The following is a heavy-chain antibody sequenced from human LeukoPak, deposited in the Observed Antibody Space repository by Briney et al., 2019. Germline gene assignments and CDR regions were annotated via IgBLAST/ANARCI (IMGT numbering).Heavy chain of an antibody. CDR3: ARRASATEDLDY. J-gene: IGHJ4*02. CDR1: GYSFTSYW. Sequence: GESLKISXKGSGYSFTSYWIAWVRQMPGKGLEWMGIIYPGDSDTIYSPSFQGQVTISADKSINIAYLQWSSLKASDTAIYYCARRASATEDLDYWGQGTLVTVSS. CDR2: IYPGDSDT. V-gene: IGHV5-51*01.